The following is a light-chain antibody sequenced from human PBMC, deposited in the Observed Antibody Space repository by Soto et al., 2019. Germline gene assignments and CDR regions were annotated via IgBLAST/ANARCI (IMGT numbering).Light chain of an antibody. CDR3: QQYFSTPWT. CDR2: WAS. V-gene: IGKV4-1*01. Sequence: DIVVTQSPDSLAVSLGERATINCKSSQSVLYSSNNNNYLAWYQQKPGQPPKLLIYWASTRESGVPDRFSGSGYGTDFTLTISSLQAEDVAVYYCQQYFSTPWTFGQGTKVEI. J-gene: IGKJ1*01. CDR1: QSVLYSSNNNNY.